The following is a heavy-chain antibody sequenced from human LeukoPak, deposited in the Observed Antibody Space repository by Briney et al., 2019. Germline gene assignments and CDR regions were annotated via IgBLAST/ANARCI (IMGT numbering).Heavy chain of an antibody. V-gene: IGHV3-66*01. CDR2: IYSGGST. Sequence: GGSLRLSCAASGFTVSSNYMSWVRQAPGKGLEWVSVIYSGGSTYHADSVKGRFTVSRDNSKNTLYLQMNSLRAEDTAVYYCARGSGGYYDSGRRYYYGMDVWGQGTTVTVSS. CDR1: GFTVSSNY. CDR3: ARGSGGYYDSGRRYYYGMDV. D-gene: IGHD3-22*01. J-gene: IGHJ6*02.